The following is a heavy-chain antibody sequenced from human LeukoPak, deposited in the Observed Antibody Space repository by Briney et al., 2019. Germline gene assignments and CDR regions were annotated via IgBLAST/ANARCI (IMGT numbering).Heavy chain of an antibody. J-gene: IGHJ4*02. CDR1: GFTFSSYS. CDR3: ARDYGDYVGNFDY. Sequence: GGSLRLSCAASGFTFSSYSMNWVRQAPGKGLEWVSSISSSSSYIYYADSVKGRFTISRDSAKNSLYLQMNSLRAEDTAVYYCARDYGDYVGNFDYWGQGTLVTVSS. V-gene: IGHV3-21*01. D-gene: IGHD4-17*01. CDR2: ISSSSSYI.